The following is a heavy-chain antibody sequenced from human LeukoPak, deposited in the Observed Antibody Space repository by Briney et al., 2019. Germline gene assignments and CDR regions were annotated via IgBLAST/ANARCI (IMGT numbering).Heavy chain of an antibody. CDR2: ISYDGSNK. J-gene: IGHJ4*02. D-gene: IGHD6-19*01. Sequence: GGSLRLSCAASGFTFSNAWMSWVRQAPGKGLEWVAVISYDGSNKYYADSVKGRFTISRDNSKNTLYLQMNSLRAKDTAVYYCARAMAVAGTAFDYWGQGTLVSVSS. CDR3: ARAMAVAGTAFDY. CDR1: GFTFSNAW. V-gene: IGHV3-30-3*01.